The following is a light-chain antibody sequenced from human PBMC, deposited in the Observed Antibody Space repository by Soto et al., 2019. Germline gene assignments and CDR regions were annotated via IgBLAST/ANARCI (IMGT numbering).Light chain of an antibody. Sequence: EVVLTQSPGTLSLSPGERANLSCRASQSVNSNYFAWYQQKPGQAPRLLLYGASSRATGIPDRFTGSGSGTDFTLTITRLEPEDFAVYYCQQYGSSPYIFGQGTRLEIK. CDR1: QSVNSNY. J-gene: IGKJ2*01. CDR2: GAS. V-gene: IGKV3-20*01. CDR3: QQYGSSPYI.